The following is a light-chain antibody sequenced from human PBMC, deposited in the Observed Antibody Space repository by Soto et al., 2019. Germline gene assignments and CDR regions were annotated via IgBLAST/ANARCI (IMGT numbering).Light chain of an antibody. Sequence: QLVLTQPPSVSGTLGQRVTISCTGSSSNIGAGYDVQWYQQLPGTAPKLLIHSNTNRPSGVPDRFSASKSGTSASLAITGLQAEDEADYHCQSYDRSLSGVIFGGGTKLTV. CDR3: QSYDRSLSGVI. CDR1: SSNIGAGYD. V-gene: IGLV1-40*01. CDR2: SNT. J-gene: IGLJ2*01.